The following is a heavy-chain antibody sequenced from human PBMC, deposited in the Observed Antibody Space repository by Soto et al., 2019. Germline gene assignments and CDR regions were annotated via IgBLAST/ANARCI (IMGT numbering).Heavy chain of an antibody. CDR3: AKDRIAVAGTPLGPFDY. CDR2: IKSESAGGTT. CDR1: GFTLSDVW. D-gene: IGHD6-19*01. J-gene: IGHJ4*02. Sequence: PGGSLRLSCAVSGFTLSDVWMNWVRQAPGKGPEWVGLIKSESAGGTTEYAAPVKGRFTISRDDSENTLYLQMNSLRAEDTAVYYCAKDRIAVAGTPLGPFDYWGQGTLVTVSS. V-gene: IGHV3-15*07.